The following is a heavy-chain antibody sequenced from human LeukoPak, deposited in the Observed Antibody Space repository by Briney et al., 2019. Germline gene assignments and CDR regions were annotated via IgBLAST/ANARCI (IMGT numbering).Heavy chain of an antibody. Sequence: LSEALSLTCTDSVGSISGYFWSCIRQRPGEGLGWMGYIYYSGSTNYTPSLKSPVPISVATSQTQYTLPLRSPTAEDTAVYSCAGEGSSSSPHFDYWGQGTLVTVSS. D-gene: IGHD6-13*01. CDR2: IYYSGST. CDR1: VGSISGYF. J-gene: IGHJ4*02. CDR3: AGEGSSSSPHFDY. V-gene: IGHV4-59*12.